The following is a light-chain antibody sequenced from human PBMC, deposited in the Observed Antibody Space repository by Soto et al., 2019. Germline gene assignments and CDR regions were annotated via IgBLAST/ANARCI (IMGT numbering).Light chain of an antibody. CDR1: ESLVHSNGDTY. CDR3: MQATHFPRT. V-gene: IGKV2-24*01. Sequence: DVVMTQTPLSSPVTLGQPASISCRSSESLVHSNGDTYLSWLQQRPGQPPRLLIYKISNRFSGVPNRFRGSGGGKDFNTENRRVETEGWRGYYCMQATHFPRTFGQGTKVEIK. J-gene: IGKJ1*01. CDR2: KIS.